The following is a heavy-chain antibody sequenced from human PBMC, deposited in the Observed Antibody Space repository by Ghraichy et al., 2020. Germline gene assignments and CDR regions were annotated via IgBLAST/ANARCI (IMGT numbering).Heavy chain of an antibody. CDR2: INHSGST. J-gene: IGHJ4*02. Sequence: SETLSLTCAVYGGSFSGYYWSWIRQPPGKGLEWIGEINHSGSTNYNPSLKSRVTISVDTSKNQFSLKLSSVTAADTAVYYCARTRTSNPGYFDYWGQGTLVTVSS. CDR1: GGSFSGYY. D-gene: IGHD2-8*01. V-gene: IGHV4-34*01. CDR3: ARTRTSNPGYFDY.